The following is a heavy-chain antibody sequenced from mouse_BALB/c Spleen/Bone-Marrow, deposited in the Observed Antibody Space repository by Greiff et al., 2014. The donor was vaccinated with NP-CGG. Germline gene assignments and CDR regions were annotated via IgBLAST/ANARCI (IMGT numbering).Heavy chain of an antibody. J-gene: IGHJ3*01. D-gene: IGHD1-1*01. CDR2: IDPANGST. CDR1: GFNIKDTY. Sequence: VQLKESGAELVKPGASVKLSCTASGFNIKDTYMHWVKQRPEQGLEWIGRIDPANGSTKYDPKFQGKATITADTSSNTAYLQLSSLTSEDTAVYYCASYYYGSSLFAYWGQGTLVTVSA. V-gene: IGHV14-3*02. CDR3: ASYYYGSSLFAY.